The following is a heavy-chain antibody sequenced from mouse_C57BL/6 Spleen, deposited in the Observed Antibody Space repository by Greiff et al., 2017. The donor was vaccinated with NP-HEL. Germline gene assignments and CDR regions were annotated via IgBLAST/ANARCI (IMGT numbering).Heavy chain of an antibody. CDR3: ARDGYYVPFAY. CDR1: GYSFTSYY. CDR2: IYPGSGNT. V-gene: IGHV1-66*01. D-gene: IGHD2-3*01. Sequence: VQLQESGPELVKPGASVKISCKASGYSFTSYYIHWVKQRPGQGLEWIGWIYPGSGNTKYNEKFKGKATLTADTSSSTAYMQLSSLTSEDSAVYYCARDGYYVPFAYWGQGTLVTVSA. J-gene: IGHJ3*01.